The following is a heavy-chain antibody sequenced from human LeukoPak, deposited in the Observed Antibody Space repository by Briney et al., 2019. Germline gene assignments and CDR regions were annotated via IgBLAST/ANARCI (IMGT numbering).Heavy chain of an antibody. V-gene: IGHV4-39*01. J-gene: IGHJ4*02. CDR3: AKTIYYQDSSGYYLPFDY. D-gene: IGHD3-22*01. CDR1: GFTFSSYAMH. Sequence: LRLSCAASGFTFSSYAMHWVRQPPGKGLEWIGSIYYSGSTYYKPSLKSRVTISVDTSKNQFSLKLSSVTAADTAVYYCAKTIYYQDSSGYYLPFDYWGQGTLVTVSS. CDR2: IYYSGST.